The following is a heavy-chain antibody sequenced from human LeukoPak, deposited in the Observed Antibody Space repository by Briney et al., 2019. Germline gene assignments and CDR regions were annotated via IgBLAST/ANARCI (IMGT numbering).Heavy chain of an antibody. J-gene: IGHJ4*02. Sequence: GGSLRLPCAASGFTFSSYAMSWVRQAPGKGLEWVSAISGSGVTTYYADSVKGRFTISRDNPKNTLYLQMNSLRAEDTAVYYCAKDQLGYYDSSGYDYWGQGTLVTVSS. CDR2: ISGSGVTT. CDR1: GFTFSSYA. D-gene: IGHD3-22*01. V-gene: IGHV3-23*01. CDR3: AKDQLGYYDSSGYDY.